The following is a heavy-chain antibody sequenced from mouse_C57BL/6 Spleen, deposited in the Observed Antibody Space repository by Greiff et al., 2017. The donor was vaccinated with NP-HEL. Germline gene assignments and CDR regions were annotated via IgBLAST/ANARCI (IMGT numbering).Heavy chain of an antibody. Sequence: QVQLQQPGAELVRPGSSVKLSCKASGYTFTSYWMHWVKQRPIQGLEWIGNIDPSDSEPHYNQKFKDKATLTVDKSSSTAYMQLSSLTSEDSAVYYCARENYGSSYSDYWGQGTTLTVSS. J-gene: IGHJ2*01. V-gene: IGHV1-52*01. CDR1: GYTFTSYW. D-gene: IGHD1-1*01. CDR3: ARENYGSSYSDY. CDR2: IDPSDSEP.